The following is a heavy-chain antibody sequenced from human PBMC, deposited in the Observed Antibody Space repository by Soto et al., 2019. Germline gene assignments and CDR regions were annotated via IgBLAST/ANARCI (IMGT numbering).Heavy chain of an antibody. J-gene: IGHJ6*02. CDR1: GFTFSSYS. Sequence: EVQLVESGGGLVKPGGSLRLSCAASGFTFSSYSMNWVRQAPGKGLEWFSSISSSSSYIYYADSVKGRFTISRDNAKNSMYVQMNSRRDEDTAVYYGARDLRDSCGHYYYYYYGMGVWGQGTTVTVSS. CDR2: ISSSSSYI. CDR3: ARDLRDSCGHYYYYYYGMGV. D-gene: IGHD3-22*01. V-gene: IGHV3-21*01.